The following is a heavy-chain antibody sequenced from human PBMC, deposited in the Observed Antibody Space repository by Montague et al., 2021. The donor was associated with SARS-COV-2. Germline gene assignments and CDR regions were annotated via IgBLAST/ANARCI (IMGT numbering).Heavy chain of an antibody. J-gene: IGHJ4*02. CDR3: ARDVVAAPGTFDY. D-gene: IGHD6-13*01. CDR1: GGPISSGGYS. V-gene: IGHV4-30-2*01. Sequence: TLSLTCAVSGGPISSGGYSWSWIRQPPGKGLEWIGYIYRSGATYYNPSLRSRVTMSVDRSQNHLSLRLSPVTAADTAVYYCARDVVAAPGTFDYWGQGTLVTVSS. CDR2: IYRSGAT.